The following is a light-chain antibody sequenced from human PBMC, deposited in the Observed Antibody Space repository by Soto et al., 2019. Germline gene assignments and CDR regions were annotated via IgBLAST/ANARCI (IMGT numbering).Light chain of an antibody. Sequence: EIVMTQSPATLSVSPGERATLSCRASQSVGSNLAWYQRRPGQAPRLLVYGASTRATGIPARFSGSESGTEFTLTISSLQSEDFAVYYCQQYNNWPPLTFGGGTKVEIK. CDR2: GAS. J-gene: IGKJ4*01. V-gene: IGKV3-15*01. CDR1: QSVGSN. CDR3: QQYNNWPPLT.